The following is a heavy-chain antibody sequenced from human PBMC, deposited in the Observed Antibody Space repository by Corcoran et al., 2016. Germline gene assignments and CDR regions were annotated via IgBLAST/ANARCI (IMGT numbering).Heavy chain of an antibody. D-gene: IGHD3-10*01. CDR3: ARGETMVRGVIISRHGMDV. J-gene: IGHJ6*02. V-gene: IGHV3-74*01. CDR1: GFTFSSYW. Sequence: EVQLVESGGGLVQPGGSLRLSCAASGFTFSSYWMHWVRQAPGKGLVWVSRINSDGSSTSYADSVKGRFTISRDNAKNTLYLQMNSLRAEDTAVYYCARGETMVRGVIISRHGMDVWGQGTTVTVSS. CDR2: INSDGSST.